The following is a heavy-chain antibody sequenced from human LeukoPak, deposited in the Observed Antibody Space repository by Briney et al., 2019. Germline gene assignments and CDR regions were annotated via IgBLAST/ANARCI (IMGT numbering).Heavy chain of an antibody. D-gene: IGHD6-13*01. CDR1: GFTLSCYG. Sequence: GGSPRLSCAASGFTLSCYGMHWVRQAPGKGLEWVSSISSSGSHIYYAYSVKGRFTISRDNAMNSLYLQMNSLRVEYTTVYYCARALAAAGTGYYFDYWGQGTLVTVSS. CDR2: ISSSGSHI. CDR3: ARALAAAGTGYYFDY. J-gene: IGHJ4*02. V-gene: IGHV3-21*01.